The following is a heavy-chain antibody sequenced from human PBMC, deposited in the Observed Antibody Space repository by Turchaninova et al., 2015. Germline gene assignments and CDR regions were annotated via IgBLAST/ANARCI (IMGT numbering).Heavy chain of an antibody. D-gene: IGHD1-7*01. CDR3: TRGLSNYADY. Sequence: GGSLRLSCAASGFTSSDSWLHWVRQAPGQGRVWVARINRDGSATDSADSVKGRFTISRDNSKNTLYLQLTSLRAEDTALYYCTRGLSNYADYWGQGTLVTVSS. V-gene: IGHV3-74*01. CDR1: GFTSSDSW. CDR2: INRDGSAT. J-gene: IGHJ4*02.